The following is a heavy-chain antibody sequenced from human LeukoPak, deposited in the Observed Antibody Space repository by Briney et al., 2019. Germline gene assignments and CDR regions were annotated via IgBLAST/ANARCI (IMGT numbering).Heavy chain of an antibody. Sequence: SETLSLTCTVSGGSISSGSYSWHWIRQPAGKGLEWIGRMYSSGTTNYNPSLKSRVTISVDTSKNQFSLKLSSVTASDTAVYYRATSPVTTWWFDPWGQGTLVTVSS. CDR1: GGSISSGSYS. V-gene: IGHV4-61*02. D-gene: IGHD4-17*01. J-gene: IGHJ5*02. CDR3: ATSPVTTWWFDP. CDR2: MYSSGTT.